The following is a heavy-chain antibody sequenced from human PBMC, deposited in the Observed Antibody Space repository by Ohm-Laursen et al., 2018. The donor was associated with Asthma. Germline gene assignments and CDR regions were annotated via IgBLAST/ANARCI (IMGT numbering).Heavy chain of an antibody. CDR2: IWYDGSNK. CDR3: AREVEDIVATRYYYYYYGMDV. J-gene: IGHJ6*02. CDR1: GFTFSSYG. V-gene: IGHV3-33*01. D-gene: IGHD5-12*01. Sequence: SLRLSCTASGFTFSSYGMHWVRQAPGKGLEWVAVIWYDGSNKYYADSVKGRFTISRDNSKNTLYLQMNSLRAEDTAVYYCAREVEDIVATRYYYYYYGMDVWGQGTTVTVSS.